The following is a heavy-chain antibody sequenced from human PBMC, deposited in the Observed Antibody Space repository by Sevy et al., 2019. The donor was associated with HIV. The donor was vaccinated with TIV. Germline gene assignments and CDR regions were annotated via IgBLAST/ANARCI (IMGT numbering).Heavy chain of an antibody. CDR3: AKVKYSSSWGGVPLLTHYYYYYGMDV. J-gene: IGHJ6*02. V-gene: IGHV3-23*01. CDR1: GFTFSSYA. Sequence: GGSLRLSCTASGFTFSSYAMTWVRQAPGKGLEWVSVTNGRGSSTYYADSVKGRFTISRDNSKNTLYLQMNSLRAEDTAVYYCAKVKYSSSWGGVPLLTHYYYYYGMDVWGQGTTVTVSS. D-gene: IGHD6-13*01. CDR2: TNGRGSST.